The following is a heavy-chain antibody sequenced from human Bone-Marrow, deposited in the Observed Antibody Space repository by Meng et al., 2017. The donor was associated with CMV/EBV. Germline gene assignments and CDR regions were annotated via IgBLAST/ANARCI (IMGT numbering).Heavy chain of an antibody. J-gene: IGHJ4*02. D-gene: IGHD2-2*01. CDR1: FSSYG. Sequence: FSSYGRNWVRQAPGKGLEWVSSISSSSSYIYYADSVKGRFTISRDNAKNSLYLQMNSLRAEDTAVYYCARAEGIVVVPAAPYYVDYWGQGTLVTVSS. CDR2: ISSSSSYI. CDR3: ARAEGIVVVPAAPYYVDY. V-gene: IGHV3-21*01.